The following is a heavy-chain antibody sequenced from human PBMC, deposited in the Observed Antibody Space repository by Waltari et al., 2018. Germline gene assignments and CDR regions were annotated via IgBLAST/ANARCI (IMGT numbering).Heavy chain of an antibody. CDR2: IRYEGSNK. Sequence: QVQLVESGGGVVQPGGSLRLSCAASGFTFSSYGMHWVRQAPGKGLEWVAFIRYEGSNKYYADSVKGRFTISRDNSKNTLYLQMNSLRAEDTAVYYCAKMGRYCSGGSCYFFDYWGQGTLVTVSS. J-gene: IGHJ4*02. D-gene: IGHD2-15*01. V-gene: IGHV3-30*02. CDR3: AKMGRYCSGGSCYFFDY. CDR1: GFTFSSYG.